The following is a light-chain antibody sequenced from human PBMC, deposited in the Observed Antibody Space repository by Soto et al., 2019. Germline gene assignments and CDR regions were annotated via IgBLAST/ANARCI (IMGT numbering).Light chain of an antibody. J-gene: IGKJ5*01. CDR1: QSVNSY. CDR3: QQYNNWPPT. V-gene: IGKV3-15*01. CDR2: GAS. Sequence: EIVMTQSPATLSVSPGERATLSCRASQSVNSYLAWFQQKPGQAPRLLIYGASTRATGIPARFSGSGSGTEFTLTISSLQSEDFAVYYCQQYNNWPPTFGQGTRLEI.